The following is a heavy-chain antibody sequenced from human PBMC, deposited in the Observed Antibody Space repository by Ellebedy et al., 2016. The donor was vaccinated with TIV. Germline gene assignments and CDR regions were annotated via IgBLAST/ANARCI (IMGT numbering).Heavy chain of an antibody. CDR2: IDPNSGGT. V-gene: IGHV1-2*02. Sequence: AASVKVSCKASGYSFTTYGVSWVRQAPGQGLEWMGWIDPNSGGTHYPQKFQGRVTMTRDTSISTAYMELNSLTSDDTAVYYCARDYVGSYEYWGQGTLVAVSS. D-gene: IGHD3-10*01. J-gene: IGHJ4*02. CDR3: ARDYVGSYEY. CDR1: GYSFTTYG.